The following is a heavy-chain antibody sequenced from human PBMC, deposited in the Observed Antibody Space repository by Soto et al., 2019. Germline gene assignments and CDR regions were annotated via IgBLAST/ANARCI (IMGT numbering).Heavy chain of an antibody. J-gene: IGHJ4*02. Sequence: PSETLSLTCAVYGGSFSGYYWSWIRQPPGKGLEWIGEINHSGSTNYNPSLKSRVTISVDTSKNQFSLKLSSVTAADTAVYYCARRSWLLSVDYWGQGTLVTVSS. CDR2: INHSGST. CDR1: GGSFSGYY. D-gene: IGHD3-9*01. V-gene: IGHV4-34*01. CDR3: ARRSWLLSVDY.